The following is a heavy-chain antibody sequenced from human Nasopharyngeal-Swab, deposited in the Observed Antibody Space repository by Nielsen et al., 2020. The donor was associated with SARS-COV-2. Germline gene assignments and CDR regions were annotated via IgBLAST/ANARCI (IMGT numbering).Heavy chain of an antibody. J-gene: IGHJ3*02. CDR1: GYTLTVLP. D-gene: IGHD3-3*01. CDR3: ASEGPGVFGVVIYAFDI. CDR2: VVPEDGEP. V-gene: IGHV1-24*01. Sequence: ASVKVSCKVSGYTLTVLPIHWVRQAPGKGLEWMGTVVPEDGEPIYAQNFQGSVTMTEDTSTYTAYLELSSLRSEDTAVYYCASEGPGVFGVVIYAFDIWGPGTLVTVSS.